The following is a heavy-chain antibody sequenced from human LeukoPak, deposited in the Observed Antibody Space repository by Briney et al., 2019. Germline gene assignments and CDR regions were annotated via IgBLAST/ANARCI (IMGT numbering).Heavy chain of an antibody. Sequence: GGSLRLSCAASGFTFSSYAMSWVRQAPGKGLEWVSAISGSGGSTYYADSVKGRFTISRDNSKNTLYLQVNSLRAEDTAVYYCAKDSTRYSGSYGSFDIWGQGTMVTVSS. CDR2: ISGSGGST. CDR1: GFTFSSYA. D-gene: IGHD1-26*01. CDR3: AKDSTRYSGSYGSFDI. V-gene: IGHV3-23*01. J-gene: IGHJ3*02.